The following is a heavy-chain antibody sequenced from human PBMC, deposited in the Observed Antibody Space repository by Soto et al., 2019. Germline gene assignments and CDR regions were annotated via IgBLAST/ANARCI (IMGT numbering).Heavy chain of an antibody. CDR2: IYYSGST. CDR3: ARDSNRGYSGYDKLDY. CDR1: GGSISSYY. J-gene: IGHJ4*02. D-gene: IGHD5-12*01. V-gene: IGHV4-59*01. Sequence: QVQLQESGPGLVKPSETLSLTCTVSGGSISSYYWTWIRQPPGKGLEWIGYIYYSGSTNSNPSLKSRVTISVDTSKNQFSLRLSSVTAADTAVYYCARDSNRGYSGYDKLDYWGQGTLVTVSS.